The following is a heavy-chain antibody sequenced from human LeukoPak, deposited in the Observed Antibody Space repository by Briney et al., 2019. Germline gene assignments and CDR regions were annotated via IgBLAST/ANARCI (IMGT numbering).Heavy chain of an antibody. CDR3: VGDNNGDY. V-gene: IGHV3-30*01. D-gene: IGHD2-8*01. Sequence: GGSLRLSCAASGFTFSNYAMHWVRQAPGRGLQWVAVISYDGSDINCADSVKGRFTISRDNSKSTLYLQLNSLRVEDTAVYYCVGDNNGDYWGQGTLVSVSS. CDR2: ISYDGSDI. J-gene: IGHJ4*02. CDR1: GFTFSNYA.